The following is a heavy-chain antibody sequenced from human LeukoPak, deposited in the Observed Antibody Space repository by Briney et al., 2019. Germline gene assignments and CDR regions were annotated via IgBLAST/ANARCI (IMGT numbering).Heavy chain of an antibody. CDR1: GGSISSYY. J-gene: IGHJ4*02. D-gene: IGHD4-17*01. CDR2: IYYSGST. CDR3: ARVAPYDYGDYACDY. V-gene: IGHV4-59*01. Sequence: SETLSLTCTVSGGSISSYYWSWIRQPPGKGLEWIGYIYYSGSTNYNPSLKSRVTISVNTSKNQFSLKLSSVTAADTAVYYCARVAPYDYGDYACDYWGQGTLVTVSS.